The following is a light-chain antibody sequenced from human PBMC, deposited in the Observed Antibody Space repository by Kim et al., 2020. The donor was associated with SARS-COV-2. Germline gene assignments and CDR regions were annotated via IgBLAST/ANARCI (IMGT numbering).Light chain of an antibody. CDR3: SSYTARNTWI. CDR1: SSDVGGYDY. V-gene: IGLV2-14*03. Sequence: GQSITISWSGSSSDVGGYDYVSWYQQFPGEAPKVIIYDVIKRPSGVPDRFLGSKSGNTAFLTISGLHVEDEAVYHCSSYTARNTWIFGGGTKVTVL. CDR2: DVI. J-gene: IGLJ6*01.